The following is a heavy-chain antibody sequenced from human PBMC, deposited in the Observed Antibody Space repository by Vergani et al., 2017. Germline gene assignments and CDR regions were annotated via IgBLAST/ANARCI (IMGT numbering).Heavy chain of an antibody. CDR2: IYYSGST. V-gene: IGHV4-39*02. CDR1: GDSISSSSYY. Sequence: QVQLQESGPGLVKPSQTLSLTCSVSGDSISSSSYYWGWIRQPPGKGLEWIGSIYYSGSTYYYPSLKSRIVIFVDTSKNQFSLNLSSVTAADTAVYYCAKDGSGSYPTFDYWGQGTLVTVSS. D-gene: IGHD3-10*01. J-gene: IGHJ4*02. CDR3: AKDGSGSYPTFDY.